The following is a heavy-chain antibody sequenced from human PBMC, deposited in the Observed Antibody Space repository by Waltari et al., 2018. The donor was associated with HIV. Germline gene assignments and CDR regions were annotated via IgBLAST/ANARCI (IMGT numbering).Heavy chain of an antibody. CDR2: IYRSGTT. V-gene: IGHV4-38-2*02. Sequence: QVQLEESGPGLVKPSETLSLTCKVSVSSVRSGYYLGWNRQSPGKGLEWIGSIYRSGTTYYNPSFKSRVTILVNMSKNQFSLKLTSVTAADTAVYYCARDQDYYDSSGYTCYAFDMWGPGTKVTVSS. CDR3: ARDQDYYDSSGYTCYAFDM. CDR1: VSSVRSGYY. D-gene: IGHD3-22*01. J-gene: IGHJ3*02.